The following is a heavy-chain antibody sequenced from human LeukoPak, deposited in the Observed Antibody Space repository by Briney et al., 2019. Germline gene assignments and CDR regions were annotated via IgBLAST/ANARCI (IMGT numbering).Heavy chain of an antibody. Sequence: GRSLRLSCAASGFTFSSYAMHWVRQAPGKGLEWVAVISYDGSNKYYAESVKGRFTISRDNSKNTLYLQMNSLRAEDTAVYYCARDRYDSSGYLYYFDYWGQGTLVTVSS. CDR1: GFTFSSYA. CDR3: ARDRYDSSGYLYYFDY. J-gene: IGHJ4*02. D-gene: IGHD3-22*01. CDR2: ISYDGSNK. V-gene: IGHV3-30-3*01.